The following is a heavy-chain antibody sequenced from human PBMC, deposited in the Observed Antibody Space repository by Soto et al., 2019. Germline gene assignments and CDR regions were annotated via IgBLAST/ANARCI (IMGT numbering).Heavy chain of an antibody. D-gene: IGHD2-15*01. J-gene: IGHJ4*02. CDR3: ARDGALGPARYCSGGSCYEEGTDY. CDR1: CYAFTSDG. V-gene: IGHV1-18*04. Sequence: ASVKVSFTASCYAFTSDGISWVRQAPGQGLEWMGWISAYNGNTNYAQKLQGRVTMTTDTSTSTAYMELRSLRSDDTAVYYCARDGALGPARYCSGGSCYEEGTDYWGQGTVVTVSS. CDR2: ISAYNGNT.